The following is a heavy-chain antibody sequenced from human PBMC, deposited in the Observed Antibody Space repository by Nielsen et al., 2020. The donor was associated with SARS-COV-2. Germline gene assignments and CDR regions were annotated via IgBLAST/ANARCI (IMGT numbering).Heavy chain of an antibody. J-gene: IGHJ5*02. D-gene: IGHD3-9*01. Sequence: WIRQPPGKGLEWIGYIYYSGSTNYNPSLKSRVTISVDTSKNQFSLKLSSVTAADTAVYYCARGVLRYFDWFKSLNWFDPWGQGTLVTVSS. CDR3: ARGVLRYFDWFKSLNWFDP. CDR2: IYYSGST. V-gene: IGHV4-59*12.